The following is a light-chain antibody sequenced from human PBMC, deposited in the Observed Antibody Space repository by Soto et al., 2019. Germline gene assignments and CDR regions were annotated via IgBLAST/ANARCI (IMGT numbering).Light chain of an antibody. V-gene: IGKV3-15*01. CDR1: QNISSN. CDR2: GAS. J-gene: IGKJ1*01. Sequence: EIVMTQSPATLSVSPGERATLSCRASQNISSNLAWYQQKPGQAPRLLIDGASTRATGIPARFSGSGSGTEFTLTISSLQSEDFADYYCQQYNNWLWTFGQGTKVEIK. CDR3: QQYNNWLWT.